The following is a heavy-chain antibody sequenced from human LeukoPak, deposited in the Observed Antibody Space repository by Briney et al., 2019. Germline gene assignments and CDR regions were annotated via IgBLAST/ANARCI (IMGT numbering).Heavy chain of an antibody. D-gene: IGHD4-23*01. CDR3: TRGGHDYGGSFDT. V-gene: IGHV4-61*02. Sequence: SETLSLTSAISGASIASGSYHWDWIRQPAGSRPEYIGRISAGGRTNYNPSLKSRLTISMDTSKNHVSLRLSSVTAADTAVYYCTRGGHDYGGSFDTWGQGILVTVSS. J-gene: IGHJ5*02. CDR1: GASIASGSYH. CDR2: ISAGGRT.